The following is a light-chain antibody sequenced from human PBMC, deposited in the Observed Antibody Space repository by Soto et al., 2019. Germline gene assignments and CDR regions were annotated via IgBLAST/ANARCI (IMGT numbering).Light chain of an antibody. Sequence: EIVLTQSPATLSLSPGETATLSCRASESVSTSPLAWYQQKRGRAHSLVFHSATTRGKAFPSRFSASGSGTDFTLTISRLEPEDFALYYFQVYGISPWTFGQGTKLEI. CDR3: QVYGISPWT. J-gene: IGKJ1*01. CDR1: ESVSTSP. V-gene: IGKV3-20*01. CDR2: SAT.